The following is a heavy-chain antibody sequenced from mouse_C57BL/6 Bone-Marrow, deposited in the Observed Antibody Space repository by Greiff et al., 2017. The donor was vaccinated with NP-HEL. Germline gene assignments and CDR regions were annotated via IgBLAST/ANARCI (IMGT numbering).Heavy chain of an antibody. CDR2: INPGSGGT. Sequence: QVQLQQSGAELVRPGTSVKVSCKASGYAFTTYLIEWVKQRPGQGLEWIGVINPGSGGTNYNEKFKGKATLTADKSSSTAYMQLSSLTSEDSAVDFCARQGGTTVVATDYFDYWGQGTTPTVSS. V-gene: IGHV1-54*01. J-gene: IGHJ2*01. CDR1: GYAFTTYL. CDR3: ARQGGTTVVATDYFDY. D-gene: IGHD1-1*01.